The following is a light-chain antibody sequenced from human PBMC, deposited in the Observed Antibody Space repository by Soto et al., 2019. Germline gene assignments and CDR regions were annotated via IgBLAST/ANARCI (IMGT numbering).Light chain of an antibody. Sequence: QSVLTQPPSVSGTPGQRVTISCSGSSSNIGSDYVYWFQQLPGTAPKVLIYRNNQRPSGVPERFSGSKSGTSASLAISGLRSEDEADYDCAAWADSLSGRVFGGGTKVTVL. CDR1: SSNIGSDY. CDR2: RNN. CDR3: AAWADSLSGRV. V-gene: IGLV1-47*01. J-gene: IGLJ3*02.